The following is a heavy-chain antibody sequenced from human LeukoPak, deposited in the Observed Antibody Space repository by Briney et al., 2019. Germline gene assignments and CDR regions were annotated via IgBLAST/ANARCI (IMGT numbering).Heavy chain of an antibody. CDR3: ARHVSDILTGHAFDI. J-gene: IGHJ3*02. Sequence: GESLRISCKGSVYSFTCYWISWVRQMPGKGLEWMGRIDPSDSYTNYSPSFQGHVTISADKSISTAYLQWSSLKASDTAMYYCARHVSDILTGHAFDIWGQGTMVTVSS. CDR1: VYSFTCYW. CDR2: IDPSDSYT. V-gene: IGHV5-10-1*01. D-gene: IGHD3-9*01.